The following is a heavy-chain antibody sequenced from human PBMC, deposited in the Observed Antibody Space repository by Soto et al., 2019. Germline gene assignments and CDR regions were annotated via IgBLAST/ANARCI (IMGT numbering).Heavy chain of an antibody. V-gene: IGHV3-30*03. D-gene: IGHD6-19*01. CDR3: GGGWYYFDY. CDR2: ISYDGSNK. J-gene: IGHJ4*02. Sequence: QAQLVESGGGVVQPGRSLRLSCAASGFTFSNYGMHWVRQAPGKGLEWVAVISYDGSNKYYADSVKGRFTISRDNSKNTLYLQMNSLRGEDTAVYYCGGGWYYFDYWGQGTLVTVSS. CDR1: GFTFSNYG.